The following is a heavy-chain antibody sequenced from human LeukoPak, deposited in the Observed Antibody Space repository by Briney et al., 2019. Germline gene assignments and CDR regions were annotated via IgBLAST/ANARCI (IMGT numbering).Heavy chain of an antibody. Sequence: KTGGSLRLSCAASGFTFSTYNMTWVRQAPGKGLEWVSSISTSGSSTFYADSMKGRFTISRDNAKSSLYLQMSSLRAEDTAVYYCAREPGNNGDLDYWGQGTLVTVSS. CDR2: ISTSGSST. D-gene: IGHD4-17*01. CDR1: GFTFSTYN. J-gene: IGHJ4*02. V-gene: IGHV3-21*01. CDR3: AREPGNNGDLDY.